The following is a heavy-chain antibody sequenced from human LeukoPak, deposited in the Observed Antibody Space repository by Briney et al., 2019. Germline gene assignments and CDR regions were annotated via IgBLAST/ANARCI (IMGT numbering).Heavy chain of an antibody. CDR1: GASITSYE. Sequence: SETLSLTSTVSGASITSYEWSWIRQPPGKGLEWIGFIYYSGSTNYNPSLKSRVTISVDTSKNQFSLKLNSVTAADTAVYYCARRAAPDYWGQGTLVTVSS. CDR2: IYYSGST. D-gene: IGHD6-13*01. J-gene: IGHJ4*02. CDR3: ARRAAPDY. V-gene: IGHV4-59*01.